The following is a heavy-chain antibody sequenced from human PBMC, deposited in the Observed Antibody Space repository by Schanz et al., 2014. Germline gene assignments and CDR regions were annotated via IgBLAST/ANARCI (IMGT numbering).Heavy chain of an antibody. CDR1: GFTFSSYW. Sequence: EQLVESGGGLVKPGGSLRLSCAASGFTFSSYWMSWVRQAPGEGLEWVANIKQDGSEKYYVDSVKGRFTISRDNAKNSLYLQMNSLRPEDTAVYYCAKYGGELGVSFEYWGQGTLVTVSS. D-gene: IGHD7-27*01. J-gene: IGHJ4*02. CDR2: IKQDGSEK. V-gene: IGHV3-7*01. CDR3: AKYGGELGVSFEY.